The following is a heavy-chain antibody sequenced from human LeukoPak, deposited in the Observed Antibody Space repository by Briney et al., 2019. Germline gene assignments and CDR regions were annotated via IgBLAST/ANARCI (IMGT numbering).Heavy chain of an antibody. V-gene: IGHV4-39*07. Sequence: PSETLSLTCTVSGGSISSSSYYWGWIRQPPGKGLEWIGSFYHSGSTYYNPSLKSRVTISVDTSKNQFFLKLSSVTAADTAVYYCARAGPGEEALDWGQGTLVTVSS. D-gene: IGHD3-16*01. CDR2: FYHSGST. CDR3: ARAGPGEEALD. CDR1: GGSISSSSYY. J-gene: IGHJ4*02.